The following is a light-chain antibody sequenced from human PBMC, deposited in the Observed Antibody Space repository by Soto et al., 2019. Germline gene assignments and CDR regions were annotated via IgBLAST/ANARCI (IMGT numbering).Light chain of an antibody. CDR2: ETS. J-gene: IGKJ1*01. CDR3: QQYGSSPS. CDR1: QRVSGGF. V-gene: IGKV3D-20*01. Sequence: DIVFTQSPATLSLSPGETATLYCGASQRVSGGFLDWYPQKPGLAPRLILYETSFGATGIPDRFIGSGSGTDFTLTISRLDPEDCAVYYCQQYGSSPSFGQAIKV.